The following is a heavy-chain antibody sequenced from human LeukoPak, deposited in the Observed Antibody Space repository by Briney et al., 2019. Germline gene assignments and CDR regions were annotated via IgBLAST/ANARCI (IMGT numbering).Heavy chain of an antibody. V-gene: IGHV3-64*02. CDR1: GFTLSSFS. J-gene: IGHJ4*02. D-gene: IGHD1-14*01. Sequence: GGSLRLSCVASGFTLSSFSMHWVRQSPGRGLEYVSAINYKGGPTYYADSVKGRFTISTDNSKNTLYLQMTSLRREDMGVYYCARVGPETAFDYWGQGTLVTVSS. CDR2: INYKGGPT. CDR3: ARVGPETAFDY.